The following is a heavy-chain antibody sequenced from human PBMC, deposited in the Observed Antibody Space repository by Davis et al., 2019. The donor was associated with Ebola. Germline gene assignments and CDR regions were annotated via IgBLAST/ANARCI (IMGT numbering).Heavy chain of an antibody. CDR3: ARRTPPDY. D-gene: IGHD4-23*01. Sequence: GGSLRLSCVASGFSFSSYAMHWVRQAPGKGLEWVAVISYDGSNKYYADSVKGRFTISRDNSKNTLYLQMNSLRAEDTAVYYCARRTPPDYWGQGTLVTVSS. V-gene: IGHV3-30-3*01. CDR2: ISYDGSNK. J-gene: IGHJ4*02. CDR1: GFSFSSYA.